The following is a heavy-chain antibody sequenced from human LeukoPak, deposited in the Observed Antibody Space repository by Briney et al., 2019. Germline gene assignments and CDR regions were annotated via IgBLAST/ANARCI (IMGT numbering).Heavy chain of an antibody. V-gene: IGHV4-4*07. D-gene: IGHD3-9*01. Sequence: SETQSLTCTVSGGSISSYYWCWIRQPAGKGLEWIGRIYTSGSTSYNPSLKSRVTMSVDTSKNQFSLKLSSVTAADTAVYYCARAATLVIKGVYYYYYMDVWGKGTTVTISS. CDR3: ARAATLVIKGVYYYYYMDV. CDR2: IYTSGST. CDR1: GGSISSYY. J-gene: IGHJ6*03.